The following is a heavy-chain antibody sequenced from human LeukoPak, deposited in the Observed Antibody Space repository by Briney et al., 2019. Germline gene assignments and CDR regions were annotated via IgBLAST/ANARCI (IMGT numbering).Heavy chain of an antibody. J-gene: IGHJ4*02. V-gene: IGHV3-23*01. CDR2: ISDGGITT. CDR1: GFTFSSYA. Sequence: GGSLRLSCAASGFTFSSYAMSWVRQAPGKGLEWVSGISDGGITTYYADSVKGRFTISRANSKNTLYLQMNSLRAEDTAVYYCAKQAGTVYSNFDYWGQGTLVTVSS. D-gene: IGHD4-11*01. CDR3: AKQAGTVYSNFDY.